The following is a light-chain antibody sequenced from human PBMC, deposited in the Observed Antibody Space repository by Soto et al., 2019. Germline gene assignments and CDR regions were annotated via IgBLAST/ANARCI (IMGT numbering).Light chain of an antibody. CDR2: WAS. J-gene: IGKJ2*01. V-gene: IGKV4-1*01. Sequence: DIVMTQSPDSLAVSLGERATINCKSSQSVLYSSNNKNYLAWYQQRPGQPTKLLIYWASTRESGVPDRVSGSGSGTDFTLTITSLQAEDVAVYYCQQYESTPPTFGQGTKLEIK. CDR1: QSVLYSSNNKNY. CDR3: QQYESTPPT.